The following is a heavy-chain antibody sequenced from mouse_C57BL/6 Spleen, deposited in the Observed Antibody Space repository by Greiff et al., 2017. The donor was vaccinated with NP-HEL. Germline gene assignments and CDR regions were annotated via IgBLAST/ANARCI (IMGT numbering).Heavy chain of an antibody. Sequence: EVKLMESGPGLVKPSQSLSLTCSVTGYSITSGYYWNWIRQFPGNKLEWMGYISYDGSNNYNPSLKNRISITRDTSKNQFFLKLNSVTTEDTATYYCAREGGGYYAMDYWGQGTSVTVSS. CDR3: AREGGGYYAMDY. V-gene: IGHV3-6*01. CDR2: ISYDGSN. J-gene: IGHJ4*01. CDR1: GYSITSGYY.